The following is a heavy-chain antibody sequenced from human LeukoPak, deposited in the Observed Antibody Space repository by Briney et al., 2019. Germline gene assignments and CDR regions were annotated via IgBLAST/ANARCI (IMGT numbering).Heavy chain of an antibody. CDR1: GFTFSSYA. J-gene: IGHJ4*02. D-gene: IGHD3-10*01. V-gene: IGHV3-64*01. CDR2: ISSNGGST. Sequence: GGSLRLSCAASGFTFSSYAMHWVRQAPGKGLEYVSAISSNGGSTYYANSVKGRFTISRDNSKNTLYLQMGSLRAEDMAVYYCARGPFGPEYYFDYWGQGTLVTVSS. CDR3: ARGPFGPEYYFDY.